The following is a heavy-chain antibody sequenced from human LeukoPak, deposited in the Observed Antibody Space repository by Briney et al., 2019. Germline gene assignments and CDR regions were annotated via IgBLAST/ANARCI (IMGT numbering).Heavy chain of an antibody. CDR2: INHSGST. J-gene: IGHJ4*02. V-gene: IGHV4-34*01. Sequence: SETLSLTCAVYGGSFSGYYWSWIRQPPGKGLEWIGEINHSGSTNYNPSLKSRVTISVDTSKNQFSLKLSSVTAADTAVYYCARGVSLGYCSSTSCYNYFDYWGRRTLVTVSS. D-gene: IGHD2-2*02. CDR3: ARGVSLGYCSSTSCYNYFDY. CDR1: GGSFSGYY.